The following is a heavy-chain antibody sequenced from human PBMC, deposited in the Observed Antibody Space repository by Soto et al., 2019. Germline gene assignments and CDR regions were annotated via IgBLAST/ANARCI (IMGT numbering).Heavy chain of an antibody. Sequence: GSLRLSCAASGLTFTSYSMNWVRQAPGKGLEWVSFIHSSSSTIYYADSVKGRFTISRDNAKNSLYLQMNSLRDEDTAVYYCARDRGYTYGFDFWGQGALVTVSS. CDR2: IHSSSSTI. D-gene: IGHD5-18*01. V-gene: IGHV3-48*02. J-gene: IGHJ4*02. CDR1: GLTFTSYS. CDR3: ARDRGYTYGFDF.